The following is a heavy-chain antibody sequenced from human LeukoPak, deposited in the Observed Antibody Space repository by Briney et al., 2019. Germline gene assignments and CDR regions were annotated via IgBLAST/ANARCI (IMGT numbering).Heavy chain of an antibody. CDR2: ITDSGSTI. D-gene: IGHD2-21*02. V-gene: IGHV3-48*03. Sequence: GGSLRLSCAASGFTFSTYEMNWVRQAPGKGLEWVSYITDSGSTIYYADSVKGRFTISRDNAKNSLFLQMNSLRAEDTAVYYFARGEVVTASLPDYFYYYMDVWGKGTTVTISS. CDR1: GFTFSTYE. J-gene: IGHJ6*03. CDR3: ARGEVVTASLPDYFYYYMDV.